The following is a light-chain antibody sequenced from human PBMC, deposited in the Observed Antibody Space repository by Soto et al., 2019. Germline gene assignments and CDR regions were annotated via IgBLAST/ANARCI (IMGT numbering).Light chain of an antibody. J-gene: IGKJ1*01. CDR3: HEYENWPQT. V-gene: IGKV3-15*01. CDR1: QSISSN. CDR2: RAS. Sequence: EIVMTQSPATLSVSPGERATLSCRASQSISSNLAWYQQKLGQAPRLLIYRASTRATGIPARFSGSVSVSEFTLTIRSLQSEDFALYYCHEYENWPQTFGQGTKVEI.